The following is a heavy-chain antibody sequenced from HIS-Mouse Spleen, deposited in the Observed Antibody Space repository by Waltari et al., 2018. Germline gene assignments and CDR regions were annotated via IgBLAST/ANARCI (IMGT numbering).Heavy chain of an antibody. V-gene: IGHV3-30*04. D-gene: IGHD6-19*01. Sequence: QVQLVESGGGVVQPGRSLRLSCAASGFTFSSYAMHWVRQAPGKGLEWVAVITNDGSNKDYADSVKGRFTISRDNSKNTLYLQMNSLRAEDTAVYYCARDYLYSSGWYAFDIWGQGTMVTVSS. CDR3: ARDYLYSSGWYAFDI. J-gene: IGHJ3*02. CDR2: ITNDGSNK. CDR1: GFTFSSYA.